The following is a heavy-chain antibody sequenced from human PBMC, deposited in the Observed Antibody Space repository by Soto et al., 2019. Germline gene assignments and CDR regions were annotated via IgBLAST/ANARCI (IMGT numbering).Heavy chain of an antibody. CDR3: ATVNTMAAAGTRVSYYYGMDV. J-gene: IGHJ6*02. Sequence: ASVKVSCKVSGYTLTELSMHWVRQAPGKGLEWMGGFDPEDGETIYAQKFQGRVTMTEDTSTDTAYMELSSLRSEDTAVYYCATVNTMAAAGTRVSYYYGMDVWGQGTTVTVSS. V-gene: IGHV1-24*01. D-gene: IGHD6-13*01. CDR1: GYTLTELS. CDR2: FDPEDGET.